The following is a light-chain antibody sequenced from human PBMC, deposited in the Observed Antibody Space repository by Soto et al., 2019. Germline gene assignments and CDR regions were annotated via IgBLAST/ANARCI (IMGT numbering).Light chain of an antibody. V-gene: IGKV3-20*01. J-gene: IGKJ1*01. CDR3: QHYHYSPPWT. CDR1: QSVSSSY. CDR2: GAS. Sequence: EIVLTQSPGTLSLSPGERATLSCRASQSVSSSYLAWYQQKPGQAPRLLIYGASIRATGIPDRFSGSGSGTDFTLTISRLEPEDFAVYYCQHYHYSPPWTFGQGTTVAVK.